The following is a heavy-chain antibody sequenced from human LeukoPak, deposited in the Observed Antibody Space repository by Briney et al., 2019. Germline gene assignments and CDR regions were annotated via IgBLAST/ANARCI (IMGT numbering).Heavy chain of an antibody. CDR3: ARNSESLTHPKY. Sequence: GGSLRLSCAASGFTLGVYWMTWVRQAPGKGLEWVAYINQDGSEKHYLDSVKGRFTISRDNPRNSLSLQMSSLRAEDTAIYYCARNSESLTHPKYWGQGTLVTVSS. CDR1: GFTLGVYW. D-gene: IGHD1-14*01. CDR2: INQDGSEK. V-gene: IGHV3-7*01. J-gene: IGHJ4*02.